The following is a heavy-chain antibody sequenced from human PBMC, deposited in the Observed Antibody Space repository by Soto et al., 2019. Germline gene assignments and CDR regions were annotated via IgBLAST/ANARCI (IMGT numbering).Heavy chain of an antibody. V-gene: IGHV4-4*07. CDR1: GGAIGSHY. J-gene: IGHJ5*02. CDR2: IYSSGST. D-gene: IGHD3-3*01. CDR3: ARGQRFSDWFDP. Sequence: PSETLSLICTISGGAIGSHYWTWIRQPAGKGLEWIGRIYSSGSTHYNPSLQSRVTMSLDTSKNQFSLRLESVTAADTTVYYCARGQRFSDWFDPWGQGTLVTVSS.